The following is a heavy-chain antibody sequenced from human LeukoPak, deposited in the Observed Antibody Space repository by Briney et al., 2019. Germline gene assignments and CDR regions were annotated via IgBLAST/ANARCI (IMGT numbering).Heavy chain of an antibody. J-gene: IGHJ5*02. V-gene: IGHV4-61*01. D-gene: IGHD4-17*01. CDR3: AGDVQPLDYGDVT. CDR1: GGSVSGGSYN. Sequence: SETLSLTCAVSGGSVSGGSYNWSRMPPAPGQELVWIGYIYYSGSTNYKPSLKRRVTISVDTSKNQFSLKLSSVTAADTAVYYCAGDVQPLDYGDVTWGQGTLVTVSS. CDR2: IYYSGST.